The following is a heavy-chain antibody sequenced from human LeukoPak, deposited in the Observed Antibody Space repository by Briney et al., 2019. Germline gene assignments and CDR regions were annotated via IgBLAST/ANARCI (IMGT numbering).Heavy chain of an antibody. Sequence: ASVKVSCKASGYTFTSYDINWVRQATGQGLEWMGWMNPNSGNTGYAQKFQGRVTMTRNTSISTAYMELSSLRSEDTAVYYCARGRRIAAAGTGRRYYGMDVWGQGTTVTVSS. CDR1: GYTFTSYD. J-gene: IGHJ6*02. V-gene: IGHV1-8*01. D-gene: IGHD6-13*01. CDR2: MNPNSGNT. CDR3: ARGRRIAAAGTGRRYYGMDV.